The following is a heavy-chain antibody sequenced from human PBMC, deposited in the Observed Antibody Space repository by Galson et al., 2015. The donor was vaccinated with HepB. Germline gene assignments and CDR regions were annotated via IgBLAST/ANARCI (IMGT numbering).Heavy chain of an antibody. CDR2: IRSKAYGGTT. CDR3: TSIMLWQRRGMDV. D-gene: IGHD6-25*01. V-gene: IGHV3-49*03. J-gene: IGHJ6*02. CDR1: GFTFGDYA. Sequence: SLRLSCAASGFTFGDYAMSWFRQAPGKGLEWVGFIRSKAYGGTTEYAASVKGRFTISRDDSKSIAYLQMNSLKTEDTAVYYCTSIMLWQRRGMDVWGQGTTVTVSS.